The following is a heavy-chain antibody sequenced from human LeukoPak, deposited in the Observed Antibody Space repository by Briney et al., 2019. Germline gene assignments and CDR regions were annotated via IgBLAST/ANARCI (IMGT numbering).Heavy chain of an antibody. J-gene: IGHJ4*02. Sequence: PSETLSLTCSVSGGSISNHYWSWIRQPPGKGLEWIGYLYYSGDTNYNPSLKSRVTISVDTSKHQFSLSLSSVTAADTAVYYCASSHPLGSNNDYYTPFDYWGLGTLVTVSS. CDR1: GGSISNHY. V-gene: IGHV4-59*11. CDR2: LYYSGDT. D-gene: IGHD3-3*01. CDR3: ASSHPLGSNNDYYTPFDY.